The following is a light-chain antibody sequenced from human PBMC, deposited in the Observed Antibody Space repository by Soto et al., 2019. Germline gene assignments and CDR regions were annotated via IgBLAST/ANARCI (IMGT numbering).Light chain of an antibody. CDR3: QQCYSYPPT. CDR1: QSISSW. J-gene: IGKJ1*01. CDR2: KAS. Sequence: DIQMTQSPPTLSASVGDRVTITCRASQSISSWLAWYQQKPGKAPKVMIYKASNLQSGVPSRFSGSGSGTEFTLTISSVQPDDFATYYCQQCYSYPPTFGQGTTVDIK. V-gene: IGKV1-5*03.